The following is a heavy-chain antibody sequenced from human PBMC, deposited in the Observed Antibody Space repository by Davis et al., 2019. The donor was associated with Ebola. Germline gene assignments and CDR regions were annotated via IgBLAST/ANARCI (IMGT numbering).Heavy chain of an antibody. Sequence: PGGSLRLSCAASGFTFSDYYMDWVRQAPGMGLEWVGRTRNKPNSYTTEYAASVKGRFSISRDESTNLLYLQMNSLKTEDTAVYYCARAGSSTWRDFDYWGQGTLVTVSS. V-gene: IGHV3-72*01. D-gene: IGHD2-2*01. J-gene: IGHJ4*02. CDR1: GFTFSDYY. CDR2: TRNKPNSYTT. CDR3: ARAGSSTWRDFDY.